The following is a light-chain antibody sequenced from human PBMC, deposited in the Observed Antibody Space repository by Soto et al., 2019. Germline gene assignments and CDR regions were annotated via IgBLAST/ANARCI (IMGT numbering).Light chain of an antibody. J-gene: IGKJ2*01. V-gene: IGKV1-39*01. CDR1: QSVGNL. Sequence: DIQMTQSPSSLSASVGDRVTISCRASQSVGNLLNWYQQRPGKAPRVLVYAASNLQSGIPSRFRGSGSGTDFTLTISNPQPEDFATYFCQQSYSSPRTFGQGTKLEIK. CDR2: AAS. CDR3: QQSYSSPRT.